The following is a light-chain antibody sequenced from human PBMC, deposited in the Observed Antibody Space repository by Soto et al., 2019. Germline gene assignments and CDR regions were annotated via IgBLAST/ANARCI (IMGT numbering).Light chain of an antibody. CDR3: QQYGNSPYT. CDR1: QSVSSTY. Sequence: ETVLTQSPGTLSLSSGERATLSCRASQSVSSTYFAWYQQKPGQAPRLLIYGASSRATGIPDRFSGSGSGTDFTLSISRLEPEDFAVYYCQQYGNSPYTFGKGTKLEIK. CDR2: GAS. J-gene: IGKJ2*01. V-gene: IGKV3-20*01.